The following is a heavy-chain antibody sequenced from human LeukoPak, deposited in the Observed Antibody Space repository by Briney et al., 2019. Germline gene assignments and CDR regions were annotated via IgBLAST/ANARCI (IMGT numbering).Heavy chain of an antibody. CDR1: GGSISSSNW. D-gene: IGHD3-22*01. J-gene: IGHJ4*02. CDR2: IYHSGGT. Sequence: SGTLSLTCAVSGGSISSSNWWSWVRQPPGKGLEWIGEIYHSGGTNYNPSLKSRVTISVDTSKNQFSLKLSSVTAADTAVYYCARAARGSSGYYYDYWGQGTLVTVSS. CDR3: ARAARGSSGYYYDY. V-gene: IGHV4-4*02.